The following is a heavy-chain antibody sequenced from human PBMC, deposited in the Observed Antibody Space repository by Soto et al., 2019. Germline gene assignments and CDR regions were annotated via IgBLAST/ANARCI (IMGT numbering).Heavy chain of an antibody. J-gene: IGHJ6*02. V-gene: IGHV3-66*01. CDR3: ARGPPLERHYYYSYGMDV. Sequence: GGSLRLSCAASGFTVSSNYMSWVRQAPGKGLEWVSVIYSGGSTYYADSVKGRFTISRHNSKNTLYLQMNSLRAEDTAVYYCARGPPLERHYYYSYGMDVWGQGTTVTVSS. CDR1: GFTVSSNY. D-gene: IGHD1-1*01. CDR2: IYSGGST.